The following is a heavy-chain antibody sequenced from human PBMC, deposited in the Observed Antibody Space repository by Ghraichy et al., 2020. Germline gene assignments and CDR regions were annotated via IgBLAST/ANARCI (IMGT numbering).Heavy chain of an antibody. Sequence: GGSLRLSCVGSGFPFSSYSFNWVRQSPGKGLEWVSYITGSGRTKSYADSVKGRFTISRDNAQTSLYLQMNSLRDEDTAVYYCARASRVVRFYYYDGMDVWGQGTTVTVSS. J-gene: IGHJ6*02. CDR3: ARASRVVRFYYYDGMDV. V-gene: IGHV3-48*02. CDR1: GFPFSSYS. D-gene: IGHD4-23*01. CDR2: ITGSGRTK.